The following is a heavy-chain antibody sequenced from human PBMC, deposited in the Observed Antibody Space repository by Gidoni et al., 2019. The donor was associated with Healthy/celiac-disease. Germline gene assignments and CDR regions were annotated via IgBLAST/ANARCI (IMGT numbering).Heavy chain of an antibody. CDR3: ARDLGYSGSYFPDY. V-gene: IGHV3-33*01. Sequence: QVQLVESGGGVVQPGRSLRLSCAASGFTFSSYGMHWVRQAPGKGLEWVAVIWYDGSNKYYADSVKGRFTISRDNSKNTLYLQMNSLRAEDTAVYYCARDLGYSGSYFPDYWGQGTLVTVPS. J-gene: IGHJ4*02. CDR2: IWYDGSNK. CDR1: GFTFSSYG. D-gene: IGHD1-26*01.